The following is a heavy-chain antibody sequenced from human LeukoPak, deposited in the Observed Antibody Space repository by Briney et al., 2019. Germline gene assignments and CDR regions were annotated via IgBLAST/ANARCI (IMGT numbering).Heavy chain of an antibody. J-gene: IGHJ4*02. CDR1: GFTSSDYY. CDR3: ARSLDYCDSSGSQGY. V-gene: IGHV3-11*04. Sequence: PGGSLRLSRAASGFTSSDYYMSWIRQAPGKGLEWVSYISSSGSTIYYADSVKGRFTISRDNAKKSMYLQMNSLRAEDTAVYYCARSLDYCDSSGSQGYWGQGTLVTVSS. CDR2: ISSSGSTI. D-gene: IGHD3-22*01.